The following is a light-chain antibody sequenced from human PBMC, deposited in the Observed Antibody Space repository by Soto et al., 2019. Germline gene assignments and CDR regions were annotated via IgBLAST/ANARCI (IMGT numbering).Light chain of an antibody. Sequence: EIVLTQSPGTLSLSPGERATLSCRASQSVSSSYLAWYQQKPGQAPRLLIYGASGRSTGIPDRFSGSGSGTDFTLTISILEPEDFAVYYCQQYGTSPEITFGGGTKVEIK. CDR3: QQYGTSPEIT. V-gene: IGKV3-20*01. CDR1: QSVSSSY. CDR2: GAS. J-gene: IGKJ4*01.